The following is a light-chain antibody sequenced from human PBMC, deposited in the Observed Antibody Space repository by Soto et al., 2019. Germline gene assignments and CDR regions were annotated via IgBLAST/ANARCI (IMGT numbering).Light chain of an antibody. V-gene: IGLV2-8*01. J-gene: IGLJ2*01. CDR1: NSDVGGYTS. Sequence: QSVLSQPPSASGSPGQSVTISCTGTNSDVGGYTSVSCYQRHPGKGPKLMIYEVTKRPSGVPDRFSGSKFGNTASLTVSGLQAEDEADYYCSSYAGSNNFVLFGGGTKLTVL. CDR3: SSYAGSNNFVL. CDR2: EVT.